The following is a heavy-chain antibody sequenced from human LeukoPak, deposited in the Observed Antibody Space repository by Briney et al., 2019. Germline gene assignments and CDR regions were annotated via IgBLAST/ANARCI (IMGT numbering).Heavy chain of an antibody. CDR2: ISGSGGST. Sequence: PGGSLRLSCAVSGFTFSTYAMTWVRQAPGKGLEWVSAISGSGGSTYYADSVKGRFTISRDNSKNTLYLQMNSLRAEDTAVYYCAKDVLVGGDYFDYWGQGTLVTVSS. CDR3: AKDVLVGGDYFDY. V-gene: IGHV3-23*01. J-gene: IGHJ4*02. D-gene: IGHD2-15*01. CDR1: GFTFSTYA.